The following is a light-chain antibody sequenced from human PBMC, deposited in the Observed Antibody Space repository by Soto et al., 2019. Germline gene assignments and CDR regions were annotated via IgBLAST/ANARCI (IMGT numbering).Light chain of an antibody. V-gene: IGLV2-14*01. CDR2: EVS. Sequence: QSALTQPASVSGSPGQAITISCTGTSSDVGAYDYVSWYQQHPGKAPKFMLYEVSNRTSGLSNRFSGYKSGNTASLTISGLQAEDEADYYCSSYTTSTTWVFGGGTKLTVL. CDR1: SSDVGAYDY. J-gene: IGLJ3*02. CDR3: SSYTTSTTWV.